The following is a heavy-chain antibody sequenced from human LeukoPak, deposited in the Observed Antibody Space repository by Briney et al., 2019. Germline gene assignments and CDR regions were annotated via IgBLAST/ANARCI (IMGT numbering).Heavy chain of an antibody. Sequence: GGSLRLSCAASGFTISNHWMHWVRHAPGKGLVWVSRINSDGRRTNYADSVKGRFTISRDNAKNTLYLQMNSLRPDDTAVYYCAREVEVVPATMGAYYYYYMDVWGKGTTVTVSS. CDR1: GFTISNHW. D-gene: IGHD2-2*01. J-gene: IGHJ6*03. CDR3: AREVEVVPATMGAYYYYYMDV. V-gene: IGHV3-74*01. CDR2: INSDGRRT.